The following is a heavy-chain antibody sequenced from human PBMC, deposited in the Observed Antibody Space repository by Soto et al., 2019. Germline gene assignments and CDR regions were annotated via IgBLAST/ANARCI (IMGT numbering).Heavy chain of an antibody. CDR1: GGSLTDHY. CDR2: ISHSGAT. CDR3: ARGNHYYGMDV. Sequence: XETLSLTCAVDGGSLTDHYWTWIRQPPGKGLEWIGEISHSGATNYNPSLKSRVTISEDTSKNQVSLKVTSVTAADTAVFYCARGNHYYGMDVWGQGTTVTVSS. V-gene: IGHV4-34*01. J-gene: IGHJ6*02.